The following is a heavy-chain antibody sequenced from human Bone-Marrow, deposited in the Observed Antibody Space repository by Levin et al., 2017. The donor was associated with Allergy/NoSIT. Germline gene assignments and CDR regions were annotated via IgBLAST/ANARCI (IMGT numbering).Heavy chain of an antibody. J-gene: IGHJ4*02. V-gene: IGHV4-34*01. CDR1: GVSFTGYF. CDR2: INHSGST. Sequence: SETLSLTCAVDGVSFTGYFWTWIRQPPGKGLEWIGEINHSGSTKYNPSLTSRVTISVDTSKKEFSLNLSSVTAADTAVFYCARGGRWSFSYYFDYWGQGTRVTVSS. D-gene: IGHD3-10*01. CDR3: ARGGRWSFSYYFDY.